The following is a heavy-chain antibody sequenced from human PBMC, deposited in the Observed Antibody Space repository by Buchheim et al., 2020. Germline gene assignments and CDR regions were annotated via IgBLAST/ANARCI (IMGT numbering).Heavy chain of an antibody. J-gene: IGHJ4*02. V-gene: IGHV3-48*03. CDR3: ARERGTGTSKDY. CDR1: GFTLSSYE. Sequence: EVQLVESGGGLVKPGGSLRLSCAASGFTLSSYEMNWVRQAPGKGLEWVSYISASGNGIYYADSVKGRFTISRDSAKNSLYLQMNSLRAEDTAVYYCARERGTGTSKDYWGQGTL. CDR2: ISASGNGI. D-gene: IGHD1-7*01.